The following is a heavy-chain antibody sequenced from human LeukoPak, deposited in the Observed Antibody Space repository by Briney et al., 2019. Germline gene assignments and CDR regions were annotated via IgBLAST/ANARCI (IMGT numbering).Heavy chain of an antibody. D-gene: IGHD3-3*01. Sequence: GGSLRLSCAASGFTFSSYWMHWVRQAPGKGLVWVSRINSNGSSTTYADSVKGRFTISRDNAKNTLYLQMTGLRAEDTAVYYRARDGAAYDFWSGYYVTEYNWFDPWGQGTLVTVSS. CDR3: ARDGAAYDFWSGYYVTEYNWFDP. V-gene: IGHV3-74*01. CDR2: INSNGSST. CDR1: GFTFSSYW. J-gene: IGHJ5*02.